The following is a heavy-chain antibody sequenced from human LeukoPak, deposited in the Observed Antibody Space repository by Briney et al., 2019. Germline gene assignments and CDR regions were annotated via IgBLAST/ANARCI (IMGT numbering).Heavy chain of an antibody. CDR3: ARDDFDFDS. D-gene: IGHD3-9*01. J-gene: IGHJ5*01. CDR2: INPHTGDT. V-gene: IGHV1-18*01. Sequence: GASVKVSCKASGYTFVTYGISWVRQAPGQGLEWMGWINPHTGDTKNAQKFHDRVTMTADPFTDTAYMELRSLRSDDTAVYYCARDDFDFDSSGQGTLVTVS. CDR1: GYTFVTYG.